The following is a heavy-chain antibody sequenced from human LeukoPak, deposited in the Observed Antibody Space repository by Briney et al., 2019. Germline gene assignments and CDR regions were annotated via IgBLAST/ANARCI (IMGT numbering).Heavy chain of an antibody. CDR1: GGPISSCY. D-gene: IGHD1-26*01. V-gene: IGHV4-59*13. CDR3: VTGRYSYGWYDH. CDR2: MYYGGSP. Sequence: SETLSLTGTVSGGPISSCYWSWIRQPPGKGLEWIGYMYYGGSPNHNPSLKSRVITSLDTSKKQSSLKLNSVTTAETAVYYCVTGRYSYGWYDHWGQGILVIVSS. J-gene: IGHJ5*02.